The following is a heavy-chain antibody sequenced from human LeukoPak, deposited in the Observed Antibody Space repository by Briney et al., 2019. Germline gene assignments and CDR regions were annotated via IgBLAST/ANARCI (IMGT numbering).Heavy chain of an antibody. Sequence: ASVKVSCKASGGTFSSYAISWVRQAPGQGLEWMGGIISIFGTANYAQKFQGRVTITADESTSTAYMELSSLRSEDTAVYYCARGSEIVGATTDAFDIWGQGTMVTVSS. D-gene: IGHD1-26*01. J-gene: IGHJ3*02. V-gene: IGHV1-69*13. CDR3: ARGSEIVGATTDAFDI. CDR2: IISIFGTA. CDR1: GGTFSSYA.